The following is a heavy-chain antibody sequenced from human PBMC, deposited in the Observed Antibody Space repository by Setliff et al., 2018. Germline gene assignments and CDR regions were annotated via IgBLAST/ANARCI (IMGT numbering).Heavy chain of an antibody. D-gene: IGHD3-10*01. CDR2: IYYTGTA. V-gene: IGHV4-39*01. Sequence: SETLSLTCTVSGDSISSTSYQWGWVRQPPGKGLEWIGSIYYTGTAYYNPSLKSRVTISVDTSKNQFSLQVTSLAATDAALYFCARHEFVGGYYGSVTYRHFDYWGQGILVTVS. J-gene: IGHJ4*02. CDR1: GDSISSTSYQ. CDR3: ARHEFVGGYYGSVTYRHFDY.